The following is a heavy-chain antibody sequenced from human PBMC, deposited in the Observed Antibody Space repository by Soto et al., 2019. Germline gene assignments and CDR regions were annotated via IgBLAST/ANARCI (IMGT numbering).Heavy chain of an antibody. J-gene: IGHJ6*02. CDR3: ARTDGDLDV. CDR2: MNPNSGYT. V-gene: IGHV1-8*01. D-gene: IGHD4-17*01. Sequence: QVQLVQSGAEVKKPGASVKVSCKASGYTFTSYDINWVRQATGQGLEWMGWMNPNSGYTGHAQKFQGRVTMTRDTSISTAYMELSSLRSEDTAICYCARTDGDLDVWGQGTTVTVSS. CDR1: GYTFTSYD.